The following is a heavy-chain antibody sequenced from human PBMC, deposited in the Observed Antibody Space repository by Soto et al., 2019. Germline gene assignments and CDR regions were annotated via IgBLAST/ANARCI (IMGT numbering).Heavy chain of an antibody. CDR1: GGSFSGYY. Sequence: SETLSLTCAVYGGSFSGYYCSWIRQPPGKGLEWIGEINHSGSTNYNTSLKSRVTISVDTSKNQFSLKLSSVSAADTAVYYCARGRNIFDCWGQGTLVTGSS. V-gene: IGHV4-34*01. J-gene: IGHJ4*02. CDR3: ARGRNIFDC. CDR2: INHSGST.